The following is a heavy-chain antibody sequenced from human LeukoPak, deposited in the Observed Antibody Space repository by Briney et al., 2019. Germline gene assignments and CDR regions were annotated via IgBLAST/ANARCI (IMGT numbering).Heavy chain of an antibody. V-gene: IGHV3-23*01. CDR3: ATGLPYTGYDCWFDP. CDR1: GFTFTNYA. D-gene: IGHD5-12*01. CDR2: ISGSGAYS. J-gene: IGHJ5*02. Sequence: GGALRLSCVVSGFTFTNYAMSWVRQAPGEGLEWVSGISGSGAYSYDADSVKGRFTISRDNSKNTLYVQMNSLRAADTAVYYCATGLPYTGYDCWFDPWGQGTLVTVSS.